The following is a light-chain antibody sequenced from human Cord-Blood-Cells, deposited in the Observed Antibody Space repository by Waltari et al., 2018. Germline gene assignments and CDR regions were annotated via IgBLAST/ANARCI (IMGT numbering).Light chain of an antibody. CDR2: EVS. V-gene: IGLV2-8*01. CDR1: SSDVGGSNS. CDR3: SSYAGSNNWV. J-gene: IGLJ3*02. Sequence: SALTQPHSASGSPGQSVTISCTGTSSDVGGSNSVSWYQQHPGKAPKLMIYEVSKRPSGVPDRFSGSKSGNTASLTVSGLQAEDEADYYCSSYAGSNNWVFGGGTKLTVL.